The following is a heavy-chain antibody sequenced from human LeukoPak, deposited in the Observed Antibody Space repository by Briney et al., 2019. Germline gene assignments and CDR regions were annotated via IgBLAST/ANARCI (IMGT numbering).Heavy chain of an antibody. CDR1: GGSISSSSYY. D-gene: IGHD1-26*01. CDR2: IYYSGST. J-gene: IGHJ4*02. V-gene: IGHV4-39*07. CDR3: ARDTFEGAPDY. Sequence: SETLSPTCTVSGGSISSSSYYWGWIRHPPGKGLEWIGSIYYSGSTYYNPSLKSRVTISVDTSKNQFSLKLSSVTAADTAVYYCARDTFEGAPDYWGQGTLVTVSS.